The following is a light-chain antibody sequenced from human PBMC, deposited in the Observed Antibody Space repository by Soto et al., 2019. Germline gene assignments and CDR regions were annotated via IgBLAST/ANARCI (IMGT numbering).Light chain of an antibody. CDR3: GTWDSSLSAVV. J-gene: IGLJ2*01. CDR2: DNN. V-gene: IGLV1-51*01. Sequence: QSVLTQPPSVSAAPGQKVTISCSGSSSNIGNNYLSWYQQLPGTSPKLLIYDNNKRPSGTPDRFSGSKSGTSATLGITGLQTGDEADYYCGTWDSSLSAVVFGGGTQLTVL. CDR1: SSNIGNNY.